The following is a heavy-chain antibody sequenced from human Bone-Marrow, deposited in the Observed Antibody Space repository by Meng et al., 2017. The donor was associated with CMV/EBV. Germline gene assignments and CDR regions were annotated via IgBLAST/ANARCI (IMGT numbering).Heavy chain of an antibody. CDR2: IKQDGSEK. CDR3: AREGLVCSSTSCYGYFDY. D-gene: IGHD2-2*01. Sequence: FSSDWMSWVRQAPGKGLEWVANIKQDGSEKYYVDSVKGRFTISRDNAKNSLYLQMNSLRAEDTAVYYCAREGLVCSSTSCYGYFDYWGQGTLVTVSS. CDR1: FSSDW. V-gene: IGHV3-7*01. J-gene: IGHJ4*02.